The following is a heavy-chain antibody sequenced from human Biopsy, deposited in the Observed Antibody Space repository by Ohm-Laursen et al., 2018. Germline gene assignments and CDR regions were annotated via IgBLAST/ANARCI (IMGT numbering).Heavy chain of an antibody. CDR2: IFNSANT. D-gene: IGHD3-22*01. CDR3: ARGDYFDSNGYFWFDP. Sequence: TLSLTCTVSGGSISSGGSYRSWVRQRPGKGLEWIGYIFNSANTYYNPSLKNIITISGDTSKNQFSLKLNSVTAADTAVYYCARGDYFDSNGYFWFDPWGQGTLVTVSS. CDR1: GGSISSGGSY. V-gene: IGHV4-31*01. J-gene: IGHJ5*02.